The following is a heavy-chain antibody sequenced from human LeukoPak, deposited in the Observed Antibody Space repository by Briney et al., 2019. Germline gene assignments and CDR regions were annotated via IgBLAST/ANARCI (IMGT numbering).Heavy chain of an antibody. CDR1: GGTFSSDA. CDR3: ARVRDQLIYYFDY. Sequence: ASVKVSCKASGGTFSSDAINWVRQAPGQGLEWMGGIIPMSGTPNYAQRFQDRVTITADESTSTAYMELSSLRSEDTALYYCARVRDQLIYYFDYWGQGALVTVSS. V-gene: IGHV1-69*13. J-gene: IGHJ4*02. CDR2: IIPMSGTP. D-gene: IGHD1-1*01.